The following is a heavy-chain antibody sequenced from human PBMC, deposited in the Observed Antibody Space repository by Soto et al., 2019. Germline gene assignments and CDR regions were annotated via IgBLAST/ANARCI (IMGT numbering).Heavy chain of an antibody. J-gene: IGHJ4*02. CDR2: TYYRSTWYH. CDR1: GDSVSSKTAA. CDR3: ARVGDNTGWFDY. Sequence: PSQTLSLTCAVSGDSVSSKTAAWNWIRQSPSRGLEWLGRTYYRSTWYHDYAVSMRSRITISPDTSKNQVSLQLNSVTPEDASVYYCARVGDNTGWFDYWGQRTLVTVSS. V-gene: IGHV6-1*01. D-gene: IGHD6-19*01.